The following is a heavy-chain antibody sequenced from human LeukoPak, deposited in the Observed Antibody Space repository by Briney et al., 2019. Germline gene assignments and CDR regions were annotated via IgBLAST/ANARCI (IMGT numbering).Heavy chain of an antibody. CDR3: ARAGLGFGELSNNWFDP. V-gene: IGHV3-33*01. CDR2: IWFDGSNK. D-gene: IGHD3-10*01. Sequence: PGGSLRLSCAASGFTFSNYGMHWVRQAPGKGLEWVAVIWFDGSNKYYADSVKGRFTISRDNSKSTLYLQLNSPRAEDTAVYYCARAGLGFGELSNNWFDPWGQGTLVTVSS. CDR1: GFTFSNYG. J-gene: IGHJ5*02.